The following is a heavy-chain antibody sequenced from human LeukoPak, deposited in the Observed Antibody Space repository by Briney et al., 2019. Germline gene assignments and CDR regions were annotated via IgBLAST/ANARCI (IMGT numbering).Heavy chain of an antibody. CDR1: GFTFSSNG. V-gene: IGHV3-30*18. CDR3: AKDYYDSSGYPDNFDY. J-gene: IGHJ4*02. Sequence: GGSLRLACAVSGFTFSSNGMHWVRKAPGKGLDWVGVISFDGSNKYYADSVKGRFTNSRDNSKNTLYLQMNSLRPEHTDVYYCAKDYYDSSGYPDNFDYWGQGTLVTVSS. D-gene: IGHD3-22*01. CDR2: ISFDGSNK.